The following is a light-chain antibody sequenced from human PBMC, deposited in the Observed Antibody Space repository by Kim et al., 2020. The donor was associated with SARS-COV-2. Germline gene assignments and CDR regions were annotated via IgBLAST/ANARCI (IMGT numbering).Light chain of an antibody. J-gene: IGLJ1*01. CDR1: NIGSKS. Sequence: SYELTQPPSVSVAPGKTARITCGENNIGSKSVHWYQQKPGQAPVLVIYYDSDRPSGIPERFSGSNSGNTATLTISRVEAGDEADYYCQVWDSSSDQGVFGTGTKVTVL. CDR2: YDS. V-gene: IGLV3-21*04. CDR3: QVWDSSSDQGV.